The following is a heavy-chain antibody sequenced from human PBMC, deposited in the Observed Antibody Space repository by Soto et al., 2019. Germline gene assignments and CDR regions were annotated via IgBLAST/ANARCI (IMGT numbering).Heavy chain of an antibody. Sequence: SETLSLTCTVSGGSISSGDYYWSWIRQPPGKGLEWIGYIYYSGSTYYNPSLKSRVTISVDTSKNQFSLKLSSVTAADTAVYYCARPSLGSSGWSPESLYSFSYWGQGTLVPVS. J-gene: IGHJ4*02. CDR2: IYYSGST. CDR1: GGSISSGDYY. D-gene: IGHD6-13*01. V-gene: IGHV4-30-4*01. CDR3: ARPSLGSSGWSPESLYSFSY.